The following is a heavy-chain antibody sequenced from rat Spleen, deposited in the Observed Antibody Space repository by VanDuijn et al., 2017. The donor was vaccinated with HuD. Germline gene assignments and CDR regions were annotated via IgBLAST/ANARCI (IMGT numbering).Heavy chain of an antibody. CDR2: ISNDGGST. D-gene: IGHD1-12*03. CDR3: TTGWVMDA. Sequence: EVQLVESGGGLVQPGRSLKLSCTASGFIFSSFPMAWVRQAPKKGLEWVASISNDGGSTYYRDTVKGRFTISRDNAKSTLYLQMDSLRSGDTATYYCTTGWVMDAWGQGVMVTVSS. J-gene: IGHJ2*01. CDR1: GFIFSSFP. V-gene: IGHV5-46*01.